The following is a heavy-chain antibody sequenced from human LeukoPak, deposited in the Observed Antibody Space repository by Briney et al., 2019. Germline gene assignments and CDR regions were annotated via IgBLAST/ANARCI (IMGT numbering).Heavy chain of an antibody. V-gene: IGHV4-59*01. CDR2: IYYTGST. J-gene: IGHJ4*02. CDR1: GGSITNYF. CDR3: ARATEYGDYGVFVY. Sequence: SETLSLTCTVSGGSITNYFWSWIRQPPGKGLEWIGYIYYTGSTNNNPSLKSRVTMSIDTSKNQFSLKLRSVTAADTAVYYCARATEYGDYGVFVYWGQGTLVTVSS. D-gene: IGHD4-17*01.